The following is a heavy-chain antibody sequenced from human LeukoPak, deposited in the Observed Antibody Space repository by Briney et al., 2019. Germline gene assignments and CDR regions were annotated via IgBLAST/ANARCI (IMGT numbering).Heavy chain of an antibody. CDR3: ARSVPDYIRFDY. CDR1: GFTFDDYA. J-gene: IGHJ4*02. V-gene: IGHV3-9*01. CDR2: ISWNSGNI. D-gene: IGHD4-11*01. Sequence: GGSLRLSCAASGFTFDDYAMHWVRQAPGKGLEWVSGISWNSGNIGYADSVKGRFTISRDNAKNSLYLQMNSLRAEDTALYYCARSVPDYIRFDYWGQGALVTVSS.